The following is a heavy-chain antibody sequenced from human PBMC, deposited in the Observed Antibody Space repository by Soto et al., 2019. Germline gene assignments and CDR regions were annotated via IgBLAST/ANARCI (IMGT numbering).Heavy chain of an antibody. J-gene: IGHJ3*02. CDR1: CGSISSYY. Sequence: SETLSLTCTGSCGSISSYYWSWIRQPPGKGLEWIGYIYYSGSTNYNPSPKSRVTISVDTSKNQFSLKLSSVTAADTAVYYCARDLSSQDGAIAAFDIWGQGTMVTVSS. V-gene: IGHV4-59*01. D-gene: IGHD6-13*01. CDR3: ARDLSSQDGAIAAFDI. CDR2: IYYSGST.